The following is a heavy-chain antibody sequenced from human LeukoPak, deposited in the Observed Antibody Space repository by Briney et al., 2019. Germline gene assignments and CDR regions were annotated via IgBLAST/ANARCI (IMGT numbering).Heavy chain of an antibody. V-gene: IGHV4-31*03. CDR3: ARNQEVVGVEY. J-gene: IGHJ4*02. CDR2: IYYSGST. Sequence: PSQTLSLTCTVSGGSISSGGYYWSWIRQHPGKGLEWIGYIYYSGSTYYNPSLKSRVTISVDTSKNQFSLNLTSVTAADTAVFYCARNQEVVGVEYWGQGTLVTVSS. CDR1: GGSISSGGYY. D-gene: IGHD1-26*01.